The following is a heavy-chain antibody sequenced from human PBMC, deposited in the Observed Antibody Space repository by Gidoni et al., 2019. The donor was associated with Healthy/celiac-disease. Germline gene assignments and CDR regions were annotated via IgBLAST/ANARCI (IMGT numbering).Heavy chain of an antibody. CDR1: GFTFSDYY. CDR2: ISSSSSYT. J-gene: IGHJ4*02. V-gene: IGHV3-11*06. CDR3: ARVDGVAYYFDY. D-gene: IGHD3-3*01. Sequence: QVQLVESGGGLVKPGGSLRLSCAASGFTFSDYYMSWIRQAPGKGLEWVSYISSSSSYTNYADSVKGRFTISRDNAKNSLYLQMNSLRAEDTAVYYCARVDGVAYYFDYWGQGTLVTVSS.